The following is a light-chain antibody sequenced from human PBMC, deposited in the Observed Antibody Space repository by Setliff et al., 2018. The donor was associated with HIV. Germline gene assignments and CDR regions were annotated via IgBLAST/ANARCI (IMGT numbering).Light chain of an antibody. V-gene: IGLV2-11*01. Sequence: QSVLAQPRSVSGSPGQSVTISCTGTSSDVGGYNYVSWYQQHPGKAPKLMIYDVSKRPSGVPDRFSGSKSGNTASLTISGLQAEDEADYYCCSYAGSYTTWVFGGGTKVT. CDR1: SSDVGGYNY. J-gene: IGLJ3*02. CDR2: DVS. CDR3: CSYAGSYTTWV.